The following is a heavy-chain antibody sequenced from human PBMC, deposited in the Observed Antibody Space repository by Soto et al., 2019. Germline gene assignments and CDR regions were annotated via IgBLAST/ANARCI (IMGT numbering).Heavy chain of an antibody. CDR3: ARDTDMVLGDYYGMDV. CDR2: IYSGGST. D-gene: IGHD5-18*01. Sequence: GGSMRPSSTAPVLHGRRNYKSWVRPAPGKGLEWVSVIYSGGSTYYADSVKGRFTISRDNSKNTLYLQMNSLRAEDTAVYYCARDTDMVLGDYYGMDVWGQGTTVNVSS. V-gene: IGHV3-53*01. CDR1: VLHGRRNY. J-gene: IGHJ6*02.